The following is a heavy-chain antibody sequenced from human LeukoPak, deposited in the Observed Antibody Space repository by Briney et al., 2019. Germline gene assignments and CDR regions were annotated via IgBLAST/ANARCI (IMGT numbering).Heavy chain of an antibody. D-gene: IGHD3-22*01. CDR1: GYTFTSYD. CDR3: ARAYYDSSGYYYSLYYYMDV. Sequence: GASVKVSCKASGYTFTSYDINWVRQATGQGLEWMGWMNPNSGNTGYAQKFQGRVTMTRNTSTSTAYMELSSLRSEDTAVYYCARAYYDSSGYYYSLYYYMDVWGKGTTVTVSS. V-gene: IGHV1-8*01. CDR2: MNPNSGNT. J-gene: IGHJ6*03.